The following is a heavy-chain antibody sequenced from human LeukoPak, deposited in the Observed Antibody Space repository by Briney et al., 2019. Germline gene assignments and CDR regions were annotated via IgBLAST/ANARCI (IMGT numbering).Heavy chain of an antibody. Sequence: GGSLRLSCAASGFTFSSYAMSWVRQAPGKGLEWVSAISGSGGSTYYADSVRGRFTISRDNSKNTLYLQMNSLRAEDTAVYYCATRGGIAARGYWGQGTLVTVSS. CDR1: GFTFSSYA. J-gene: IGHJ4*02. D-gene: IGHD6-6*01. CDR2: ISGSGGST. CDR3: ATRGGIAARGY. V-gene: IGHV3-23*01.